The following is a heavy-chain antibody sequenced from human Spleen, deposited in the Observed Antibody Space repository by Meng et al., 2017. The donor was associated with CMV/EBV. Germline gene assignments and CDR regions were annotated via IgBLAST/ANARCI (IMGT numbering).Heavy chain of an antibody. J-gene: IGHJ5*02. CDR1: GFNFDDYD. Sequence: SGFNFDDYDLAWVRRSPGKGLEWVSSVNWNGDTTTYGDSVKGRFTISRDNANNLLYLQMNSLRVEDTAFYHCARDWEAAAGTPKRFDPWGQGTLVTVSS. V-gene: IGHV3-20*01. CDR3: ARDWEAAAGTPKRFDP. CDR2: VNWNGDTT. D-gene: IGHD6-25*01.